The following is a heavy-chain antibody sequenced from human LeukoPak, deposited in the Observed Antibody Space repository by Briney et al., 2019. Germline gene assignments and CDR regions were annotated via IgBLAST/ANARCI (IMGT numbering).Heavy chain of an antibody. Sequence: ASVKVSCKPSGYTFTRYYMHWGRQAPGQGLEWMGWINPNSGGTNYAQKFQGRVTMTRYTSISTAYMELSRLRSDDTAVYYCAREGRTSGWYVTYFQHWGQGTLVTVSS. D-gene: IGHD6-19*01. J-gene: IGHJ1*01. CDR3: AREGRTSGWYVTYFQH. V-gene: IGHV1-2*02. CDR1: GYTFTRYY. CDR2: INPNSGGT.